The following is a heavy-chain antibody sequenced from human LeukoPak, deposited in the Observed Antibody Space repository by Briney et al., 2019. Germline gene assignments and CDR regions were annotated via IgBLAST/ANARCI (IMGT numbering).Heavy chain of an antibody. Sequence: PGRSLRLSCAASGFTFRSYGMHWVRQAPGKGLEWVAVISYDGSNKYYADSVKGRFTISRDNSKNTLYLQMNSLRAEDTAVYYCARGGRRFWGQGTLVTVSS. CDR1: GFTFRSYG. J-gene: IGHJ4*02. CDR3: ARGGRRF. CDR2: ISYDGSNK. D-gene: IGHD3-16*01. V-gene: IGHV3-30*03.